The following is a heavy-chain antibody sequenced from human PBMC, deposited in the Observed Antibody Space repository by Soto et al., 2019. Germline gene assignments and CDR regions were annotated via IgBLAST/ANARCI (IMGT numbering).Heavy chain of an antibody. CDR1: GGSISSYY. CDR2: IYYSGST. CDR3: ARGRAVAARQELDY. D-gene: IGHD6-19*01. J-gene: IGHJ4*02. V-gene: IGHV4-59*01. Sequence: SETLSLTCTVSGGSISSYYWSWIRQPPGKGLEWIGYIYYSGSTNYNPSLKSRVTTSVDTSKNQFSLKLSSVTAADTAVYYCARGRAVAARQELDYWGQGTMVTVYS.